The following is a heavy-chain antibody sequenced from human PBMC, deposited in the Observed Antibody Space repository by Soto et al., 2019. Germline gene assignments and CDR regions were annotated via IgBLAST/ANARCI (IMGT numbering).Heavy chain of an antibody. D-gene: IGHD5-18*01. CDR2: IYPSGVP. CDR3: ARERGGYGLFDS. Sequence: SETLSLTCTVSGGSISNAAYSWSWIRQPPGKGLEWIGYIYPSGVPFYNPSLRSRVTISIDRSNDQFSLNLKSVTAADTAVYYCARERGGYGLFDSWGQGTLVTVSS. V-gene: IGHV4-30-2*01. J-gene: IGHJ4*02. CDR1: GGSISNAAYS.